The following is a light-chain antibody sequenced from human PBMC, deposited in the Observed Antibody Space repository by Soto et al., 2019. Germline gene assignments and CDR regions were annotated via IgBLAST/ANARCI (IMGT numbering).Light chain of an antibody. CDR2: EVS. J-gene: IGLJ3*02. Sequence: QSVPIQPVSVSGSPGQSITISCTGSSSDVGIFNLVSWYQQYPGKAPKLVLYEVSKWPSGISHRFSGSKSGNTASLTISGLQAEDEADYYCCSYAGSRTWVFGGGTKVTVL. V-gene: IGLV2-23*02. CDR1: SSDVGIFNL. CDR3: CSYAGSRTWV.